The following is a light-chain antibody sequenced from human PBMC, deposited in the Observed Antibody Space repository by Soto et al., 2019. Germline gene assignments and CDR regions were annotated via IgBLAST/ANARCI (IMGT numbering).Light chain of an antibody. CDR2: SNT. CDR3: ATWDDSLNAYV. V-gene: IGLV1-44*01. J-gene: IGLJ1*01. CDR1: SSNIGSNT. Sequence: QAVVTQPPSASGTPGQRVTISCSGSSSNIGSNTVNWYQQLPGTAPKLLIYSNTERPSGVPDRFSGSKSGTSASLAISGLQSEDEADYCCATWDDSLNAYVFGTGTKVTVL.